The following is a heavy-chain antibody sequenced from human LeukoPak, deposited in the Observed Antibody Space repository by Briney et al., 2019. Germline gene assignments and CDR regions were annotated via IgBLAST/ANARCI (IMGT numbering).Heavy chain of an antibody. V-gene: IGHV1-69*06. CDR3: AREPSFYDILTGYSNEWWFDP. CDR1: GGTFSSYA. J-gene: IGHJ5*02. Sequence: ASVTVSCTASGGTFSSYAISWVRQAPGQGLEWMGGIIPIFGTANYAQKFQGRVTITADKSTSTAYMELSSLRSEDTAVYYCAREPSFYDILTGYSNEWWFDPWGQGTLVTVSS. CDR2: IIPIFGTA. D-gene: IGHD3-9*01.